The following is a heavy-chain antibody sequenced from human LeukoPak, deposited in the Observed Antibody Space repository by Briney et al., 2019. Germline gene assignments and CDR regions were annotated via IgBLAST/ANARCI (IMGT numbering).Heavy chain of an antibody. Sequence: SSETLSLTCSVSGGPISSYYWSWIRQPAGKGLEWIGRIYTSGSTNYNPSLKSRVTISVDKSNNQFSLNLTSVTAADTAVYYCARDGNGSRAFDYWGQGTLVTVFS. CDR1: GGPISSYY. CDR3: ARDGNGSRAFDY. V-gene: IGHV4-4*07. J-gene: IGHJ4*02. D-gene: IGHD2-15*01. CDR2: IYTSGST.